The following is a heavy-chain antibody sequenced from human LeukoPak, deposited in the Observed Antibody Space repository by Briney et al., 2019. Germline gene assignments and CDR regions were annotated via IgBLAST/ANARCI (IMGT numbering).Heavy chain of an antibody. Sequence: ASVKVSCEASGYTFTGYYMHWVRQAPGQGLEWIGRINPNSGGTNYAQKFQGRVTMTRDTSISTAYMELSRLRSDDTAVYYCARVRGIAAAGSGAEFDYWGQGTLVTVSS. CDR3: ARVRGIAAAGSGAEFDY. CDR1: GYTFTGYY. CDR2: INPNSGGT. J-gene: IGHJ4*02. V-gene: IGHV1-2*06. D-gene: IGHD6-13*01.